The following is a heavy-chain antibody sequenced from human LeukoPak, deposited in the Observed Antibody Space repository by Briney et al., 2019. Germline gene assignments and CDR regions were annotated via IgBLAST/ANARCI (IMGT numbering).Heavy chain of an antibody. V-gene: IGHV1-18*01. J-gene: IGHJ4*02. CDR3: ARGAAGSYDY. CDR2: ISTYNSNT. CDR1: GYTFTSYD. D-gene: IGHD6-13*01. Sequence: ASVKVSCKASGYTFTSYDISWVRQAPGQGLEWMGWISTYNSNTNQAEKLQGRITTTTDTSTSTAYMELRSLRSDDAAVYYCARGAAGSYDYWGQGTLVTVSS.